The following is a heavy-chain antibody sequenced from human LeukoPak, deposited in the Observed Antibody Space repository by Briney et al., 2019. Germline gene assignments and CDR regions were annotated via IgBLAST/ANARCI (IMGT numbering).Heavy chain of an antibody. Sequence: GESLKISCKGSGYSITNYWIAWVRQMPGKGLEWMGIIYPADSDIRYSPSFQGQVTISADKSISTAYLQWSSPKASDTAMYYCARQEYCSGGSCYTWFDPWGQGTLVTVSS. CDR1: GYSITNYW. D-gene: IGHD2-15*01. V-gene: IGHV5-51*01. CDR3: ARQEYCSGGSCYTWFDP. J-gene: IGHJ5*02. CDR2: IYPADSDI.